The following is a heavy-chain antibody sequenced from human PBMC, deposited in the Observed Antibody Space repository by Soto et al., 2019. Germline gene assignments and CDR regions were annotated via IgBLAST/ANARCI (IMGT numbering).Heavy chain of an antibody. CDR3: ARDMTGADDY. CDR1: GFTFSKYW. V-gene: IGHV3-74*01. Sequence: EVHLVESGGGLVQPGGSLRLSCAASGFTFSKYWFHWVRQAPGKGRMWVSRIDPYDTGITYADSVKGRFTISRDNARNTLYLQMDSLTAEDTAVYYCARDMTGADDYLGQGTLVTVSS. J-gene: IGHJ4*02. CDR2: IDPYDTGI. D-gene: IGHD3-9*01.